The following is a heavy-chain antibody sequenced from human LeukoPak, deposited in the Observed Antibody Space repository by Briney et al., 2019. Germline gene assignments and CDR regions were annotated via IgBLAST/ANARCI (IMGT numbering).Heavy chain of an antibody. D-gene: IGHD6-13*01. CDR1: GFTVDSNY. Sequence: PGGSLRLSCAASGFTVDSNYLSWVRQAPGKGLEWVAVISYDGSNKYYADSVKGRFTISRDNSKNTLYLQMNSLRAEDTAVYYCARMIAAAGTLDYWGQGTLVTVSS. CDR3: ARMIAAAGTLDY. J-gene: IGHJ4*02. CDR2: ISYDGSNK. V-gene: IGHV3-30-3*01.